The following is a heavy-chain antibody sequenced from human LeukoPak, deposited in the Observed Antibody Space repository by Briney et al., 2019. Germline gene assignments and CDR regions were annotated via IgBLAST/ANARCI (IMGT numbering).Heavy chain of an antibody. CDR1: GFTFSSYE. CDR3: ARDRGRRGITMRSDAFDI. CDR2: ISSSGSTI. D-gene: IGHD3-22*01. J-gene: IGHJ3*02. Sequence: GGSLRLSCAASGFTFSSYEMNWVRQAPGKGLEWVSYISSSGSTIYYADSVKGRFTISRDNSKNTLYLQMNSLRAEDTAVYYCARDRGRRGITMRSDAFDIWGQGTMVTVSS. V-gene: IGHV3-48*03.